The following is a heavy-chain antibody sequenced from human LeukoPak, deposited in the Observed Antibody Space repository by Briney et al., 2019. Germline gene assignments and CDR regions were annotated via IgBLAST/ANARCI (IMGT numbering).Heavy chain of an antibody. D-gene: IGHD4-17*01. Sequence: GGSLRLSCAASGFTFSSYAMSWVRQAPGKGLEWVSAISGSGGSTYYADSVKGRFTISRDNSKNTLYLQMNSLRAEDTAVYYCARADYGDYRREYFFYYWGQGTLVTVSS. J-gene: IGHJ4*02. CDR1: GFTFSSYA. CDR3: ARADYGDYRREYFFYY. CDR2: ISGSGGST. V-gene: IGHV3-23*01.